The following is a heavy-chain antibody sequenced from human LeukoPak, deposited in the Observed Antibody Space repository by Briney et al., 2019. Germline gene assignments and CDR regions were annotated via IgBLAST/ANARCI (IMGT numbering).Heavy chain of an antibody. CDR2: IYTSGST. CDR3: ARDRTRYSSSWYHAFDI. D-gene: IGHD6-13*01. Sequence: PSETLSLTCTVSGGSISSGSYYWSWIRQPAGKGLEWIGRIYTSGSTNYNPSLKSRVTISVDTSKNQFSLKLSSVTAADTAVYYCARDRTRYSSSWYHAFDIWGQGTMVTVSS. CDR1: GGSISSGSYY. J-gene: IGHJ3*02. V-gene: IGHV4-61*02.